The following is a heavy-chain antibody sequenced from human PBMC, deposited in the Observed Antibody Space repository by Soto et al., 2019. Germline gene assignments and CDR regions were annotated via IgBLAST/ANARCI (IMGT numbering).Heavy chain of an antibody. CDR3: AKEYDRGYDYWVGYMDV. CDR2: ISGGGGDT. Sequence: EVQLLESGGGLVQPGGSLRLSCAASGFSFSNNAMNWVRQAPGNGLECVSAISGGGGDTYYADSVKGRFTVSRDNSENTLYLQVNSLTPEDTAVYYCAKEYDRGYDYWVGYMDVWGKGTTVTVSS. D-gene: IGHD5-12*01. V-gene: IGHV3-23*01. CDR1: GFSFSNNA. J-gene: IGHJ6*04.